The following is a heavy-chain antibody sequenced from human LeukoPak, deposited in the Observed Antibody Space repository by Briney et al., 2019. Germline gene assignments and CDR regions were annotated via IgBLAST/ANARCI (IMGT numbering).Heavy chain of an antibody. V-gene: IGHV3-15*01. CDR1: GFSFSNAW. J-gene: IGHJ4*02. Sequence: GGSLRLSCAASGFSFSNAWRSWVRQAPGKGLEWVGRIKSKTDGGTTDYAAPVKGRFTITRDDSKNTLYLQMNSLKTEDTAVYYCTTGPYYYDSSEPFDYWGQGTLVTVSS. CDR2: IKSKTDGGTT. D-gene: IGHD3-22*01. CDR3: TTGPYYYDSSEPFDY.